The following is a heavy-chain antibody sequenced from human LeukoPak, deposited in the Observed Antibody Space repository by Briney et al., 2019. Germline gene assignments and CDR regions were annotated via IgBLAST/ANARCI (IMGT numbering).Heavy chain of an antibody. CDR1: GGSLSSYY. Sequence: KPSETLSLTCTVSGGSLSSYYWSWIRQPPGKGLELIGYMYDSGSTNYNPSLKSRVTISVDTSKNQFSLRLNSVTAADTAVYYCARHGGSYTFDLWGQGVLVTVSS. J-gene: IGHJ4*02. D-gene: IGHD1-26*01. CDR3: ARHGGSYTFDL. CDR2: MYDSGST. V-gene: IGHV4-59*01.